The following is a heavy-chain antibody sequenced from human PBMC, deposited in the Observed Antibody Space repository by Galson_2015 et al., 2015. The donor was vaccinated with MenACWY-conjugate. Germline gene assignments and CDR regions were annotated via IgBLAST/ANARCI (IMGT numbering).Heavy chain of an antibody. J-gene: IGHJ4*02. CDR2: ISSSSSTI. CDR3: ARPTSH. V-gene: IGHV3-48*01. Sequence: SLRLSCAASGFTFSTYSMNWVRQAPGKGLEWVSYISSSSSTIYYADSVKGRFTISRDNAKNSLYLQMNSLRAEDTAVYYCARPTSHWGQGTLVTVSS. CDR1: GFTFSTYS.